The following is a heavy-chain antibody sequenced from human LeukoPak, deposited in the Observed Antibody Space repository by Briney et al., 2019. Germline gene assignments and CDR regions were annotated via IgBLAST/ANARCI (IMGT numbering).Heavy chain of an antibody. Sequence: GGSLRLSCAASGFTFSSYSMNWVRQAPGKGLEWVSYISSSSSTIYYADSVKGRFTISRDNAKNSLYLQMNILRAEDTAVYYCAKLVVVVPAANFDYWGQGTLVTVSS. CDR3: AKLVVVVPAANFDY. J-gene: IGHJ4*02. V-gene: IGHV3-48*04. CDR1: GFTFSSYS. CDR2: ISSSSSTI. D-gene: IGHD2-2*01.